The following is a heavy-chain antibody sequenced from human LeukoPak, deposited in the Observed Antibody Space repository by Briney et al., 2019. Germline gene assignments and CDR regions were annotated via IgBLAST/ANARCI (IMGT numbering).Heavy chain of an antibody. J-gene: IGHJ1*01. Sequence: GGSLRLSCAASGFTFSSYEMNWVRQAPGKGLEWVSYISSSGSTIYYADSVKDRFTISRDNAKNSLYLQMNSLRAEDTAVYYCATTRRLRLDPAPEYFQHWGQGTLVTVSS. CDR1: GFTFSSYE. CDR3: ATTRRLRLDPAPEYFQH. CDR2: ISSSGSTI. V-gene: IGHV3-48*03.